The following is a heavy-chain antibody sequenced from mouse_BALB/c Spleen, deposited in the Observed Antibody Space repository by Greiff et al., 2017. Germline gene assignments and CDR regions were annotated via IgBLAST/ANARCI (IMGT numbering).Heavy chain of an antibody. D-gene: IGHD2-2*01. CDR3: ARWEGYDSSYWYFDV. V-gene: IGHV1-61*01. CDR2: IHHSDSET. Sequence: QVQLQQPGAELVRPGASVKLSCKASGYSFTSYWMNWVKQRPGQGLEWIGMIHHSDSETRLNQKFKDKATLTVDKSSSTAYMQLSSPTSEDSAVYYCARWEGYDSSYWYFDVWGAGTTVTVSS. CDR1: GYSFTSYW. J-gene: IGHJ1*01.